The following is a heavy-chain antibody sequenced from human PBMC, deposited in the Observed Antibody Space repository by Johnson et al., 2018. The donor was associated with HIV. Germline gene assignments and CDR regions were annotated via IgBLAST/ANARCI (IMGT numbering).Heavy chain of an antibody. J-gene: IGHJ3*02. CDR3: ATSTASDALDI. V-gene: IGHV3-30*04. CDR2: ISYDGSDK. D-gene: IGHD1-1*01. CDR1: GFTFSSYA. Sequence: QVQLVESGGGVVQPGRSLRLSCAASGFTFSSYAMHWVRQAPGKGLEWVAVISYDGSDKYYAASVKGRFTISRDNSKNTLYLQMNSLRAEDTAVYYCATSTASDALDIWGQGTMVTVSS.